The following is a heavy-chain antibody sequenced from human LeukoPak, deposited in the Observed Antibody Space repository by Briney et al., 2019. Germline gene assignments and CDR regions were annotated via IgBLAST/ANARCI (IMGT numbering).Heavy chain of an antibody. CDR1: GFTFSSYE. D-gene: IGHD4-11*01. Sequence: GGSLRLSCAASGFTFSSYEMNWVRQAPGKGLEWLSYISSSGSTIYYADSVKGRFTVSRDNAMNSLYLQMNSLRAEDTAVYYCVRDGGTVTTGNWFDPWGQGTLVTVSS. J-gene: IGHJ5*02. V-gene: IGHV3-48*03. CDR2: ISSSGSTI. CDR3: VRDGGTVTTGNWFDP.